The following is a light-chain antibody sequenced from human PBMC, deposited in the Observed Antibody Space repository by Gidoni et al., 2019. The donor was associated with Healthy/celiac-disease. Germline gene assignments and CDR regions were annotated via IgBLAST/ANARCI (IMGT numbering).Light chain of an antibody. V-gene: IGKV1-5*03. Sequence: DIQITQSPSTRSASVGDRVTSTCRASHSISSWLAWYQQKPGKAPTLLIYKASSLESGVPSRFSGSGSGTEFTLTISSLQPDDFATYYCQQYNSYPYTFGQGTKLEIK. CDR3: QQYNSYPYT. CDR1: HSISSW. J-gene: IGKJ2*01. CDR2: KAS.